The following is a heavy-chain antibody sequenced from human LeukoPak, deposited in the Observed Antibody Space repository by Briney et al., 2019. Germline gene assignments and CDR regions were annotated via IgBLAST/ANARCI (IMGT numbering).Heavy chain of an antibody. CDR2: INPNSAGT. CDR1: GYTFTGYY. D-gene: IGHD3-10*01. V-gene: IGHV1-2*02. Sequence: GASVKVSCKASGYTFTGYYMHWVRQAPGQGLEWMGWINPNSAGTYYAQKFQGRVTMTRDTSISTAYMELSSLRSDDTAVYYCARDRLNITMIRGNNWFDPWGQGTLVTVSS. J-gene: IGHJ5*02. CDR3: ARDRLNITMIRGNNWFDP.